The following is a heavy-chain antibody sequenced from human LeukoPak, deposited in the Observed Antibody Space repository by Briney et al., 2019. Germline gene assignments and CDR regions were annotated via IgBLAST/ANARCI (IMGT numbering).Heavy chain of an antibody. CDR1: GLTVSTTY. CDR2: IYSGGST. D-gene: IGHD3-10*02. V-gene: IGHV3-53*01. J-gene: IGHJ4*02. Sequence: PGGSLRPSCAASGLTVSTTYMTWVRQAPGKGLEWVSLIYSGGSTYYADSVKGRFTISRDIPKSTLYLQMSSLRAEDTAVYYCARTASSYVSTHPSDYWGQGILVTVSS. CDR3: ARTASSYVSTHPSDY.